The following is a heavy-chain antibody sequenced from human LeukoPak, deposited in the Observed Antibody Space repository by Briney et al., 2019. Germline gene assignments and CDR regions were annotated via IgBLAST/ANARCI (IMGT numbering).Heavy chain of an antibody. J-gene: IGHJ4*02. V-gene: IGHV3-21*01. CDR3: ASYYYGSGSYYNKGSSY. D-gene: IGHD3-10*01. CDR2: ISSSSSYI. Sequence: GGSLRLSCAASGFTFSSYSMNWVRQAPGKGLEWVSSISSSSSYIYYADSVKGRFTISRDNAKNSLYLQMNSLRAEDTAVYYCASYYYGSGSYYNKGSSYWGQGTLVTVSS. CDR1: GFTFSSYS.